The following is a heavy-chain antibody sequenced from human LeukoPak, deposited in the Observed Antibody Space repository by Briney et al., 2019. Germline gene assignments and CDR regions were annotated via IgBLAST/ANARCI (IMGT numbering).Heavy chain of an antibody. V-gene: IGHV4-34*01. D-gene: IGHD3-10*01. CDR3: ARVRRYYYGSGSYRTPSYYYYYGMDV. CDR1: DGSFSGYY. Sequence: PSETLSLTCAVYDGSFSGYYWSWIRQPPGKGLEWIGEINHSGSTNYNPSLKSRVTISVDTSKNQFSLKLSSVTAADTAVYYCARVRRYYYGSGSYRTPSYYYYYGMDVWGQGTTVTVSS. CDR2: INHSGST. J-gene: IGHJ6*02.